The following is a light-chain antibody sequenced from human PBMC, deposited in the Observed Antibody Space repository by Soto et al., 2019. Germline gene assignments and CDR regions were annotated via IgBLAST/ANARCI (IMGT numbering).Light chain of an antibody. Sequence: QSVLTQPASVSGSPGQSITISCTGTGSDVGGYNYVSWYQQHPGKAPKVMIYDVSNRPSGVSNRFSGSKSGNTASLTISGLQAEDEADDYCSSYTSASTPVVFGGGTKVTVL. CDR3: SSYTSASTPVV. V-gene: IGLV2-14*01. CDR2: DVS. CDR1: GSDVGGYNY. J-gene: IGLJ2*01.